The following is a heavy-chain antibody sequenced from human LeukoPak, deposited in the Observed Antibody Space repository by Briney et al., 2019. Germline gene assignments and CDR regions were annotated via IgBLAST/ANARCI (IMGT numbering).Heavy chain of an antibody. D-gene: IGHD1-26*01. V-gene: IGHV1-46*01. CDR3: VLLSGIVGATFFDY. J-gene: IGHJ4*02. CDR1: GYTFTSYY. Sequence: ASVKVSCKASGYTFTSYYMHWVRQAPGQGLEWMGIIDPSGGSTSYAQKFQGRVTMTRDTSTSTVYMELSSLRSEDTAVYYCVLLSGIVGATFFDYWGQGTLVTVSS. CDR2: IDPSGGST.